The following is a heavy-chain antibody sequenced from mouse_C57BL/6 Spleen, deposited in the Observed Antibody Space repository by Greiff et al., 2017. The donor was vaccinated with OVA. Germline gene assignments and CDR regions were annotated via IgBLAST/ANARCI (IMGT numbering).Heavy chain of an antibody. Sequence: VQLQQPGAELVKPGASVKLSCKASGYTFTSYWMQWVKQRPGQGLEWIGEIDPSDSYTNYNQKFKGKATLTVDTSSSTAYMQLSSLTSEDSAVYYCARGSRCLDYWGQGTSVTVSS. J-gene: IGHJ4*01. V-gene: IGHV1-50*01. CDR1: GYTFTSYW. D-gene: IGHD1-1*01. CDR2: IDPSDSYT. CDR3: ARGSRCLDY.